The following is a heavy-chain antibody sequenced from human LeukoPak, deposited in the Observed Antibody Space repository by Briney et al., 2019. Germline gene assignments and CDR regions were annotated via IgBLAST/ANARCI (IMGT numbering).Heavy chain of an antibody. CDR1: GFTFDDYT. Sequence: GGSLRLSCAASGFTFDDYTMHWVRQAPGKGLEWVSLISWDGGSTYYADSVKGRFTISRDNAKNSLYLQMNSLRAEDTAVYYFAQTLGDYWGQGTLVTVSP. CDR2: ISWDGGST. CDR3: AQTLGDY. D-gene: IGHD3-16*01. V-gene: IGHV3-43*01. J-gene: IGHJ4*02.